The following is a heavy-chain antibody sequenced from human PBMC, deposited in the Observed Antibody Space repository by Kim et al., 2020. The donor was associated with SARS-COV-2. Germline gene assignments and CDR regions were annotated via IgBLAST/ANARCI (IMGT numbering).Heavy chain of an antibody. J-gene: IGHJ4*02. D-gene: IGHD3-10*01. CDR2: INHSGST. Sequence: SETLSLTCAVYGGSFRGYYWSWIRHPPGKGLAWIGEINHSGSTNYNPSLKSRVTISVDTSNNQFFLKLSSVTAADTAVYYCARGTAYYGSGSYHDYWGQGTLVTVSS. CDR1: GGSFRGYY. CDR3: ARGTAYYGSGSYHDY. V-gene: IGHV4-34*01.